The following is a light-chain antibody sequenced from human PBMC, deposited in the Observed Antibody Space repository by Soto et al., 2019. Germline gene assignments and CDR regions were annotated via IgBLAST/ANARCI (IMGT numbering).Light chain of an antibody. CDR1: QSVSNNY. CDR3: QQYGSSGT. J-gene: IGKJ1*01. Sequence: VMLTLSPGTLSLSPGERATLSCRASQSVSNNYLAWYQQKPGQAPRILIYGASNRATGIPDRFSGGGSGTDFTLTISRLDPEYVAVYYCQQYGSSGTLGQGTKVDIK. CDR2: GAS. V-gene: IGKV3-20*01.